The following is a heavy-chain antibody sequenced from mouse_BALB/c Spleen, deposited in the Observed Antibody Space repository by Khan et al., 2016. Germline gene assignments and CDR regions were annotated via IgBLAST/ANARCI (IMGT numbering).Heavy chain of an antibody. CDR3: ARETAVVANFDY. CDR1: GYTFTSYT. J-gene: IGHJ2*01. Sequence: VQLQESGAELARPGASVKMSCKASGYTFTSYTMHWVKQRPGQGLEWIGYINPSSGYTNYNQKFKDKATLTADKSSSTAYMQLSSLTSEDSAVYYCARETAVVANFDYWGQGTTLTVSS. V-gene: IGHV1-4*01. CDR2: INPSSGYT. D-gene: IGHD1-1*01.